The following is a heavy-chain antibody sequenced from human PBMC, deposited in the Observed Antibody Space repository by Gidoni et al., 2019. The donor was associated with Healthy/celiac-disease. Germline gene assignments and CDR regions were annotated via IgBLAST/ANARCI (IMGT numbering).Heavy chain of an antibody. J-gene: IGHJ6*02. CDR2: IWYDGSNK. V-gene: IGHV3-33*01. CDR1: GFTFSSYG. CDR3: ARRGSSWYADYYYGMDV. Sequence: QVQLVESGGGVVQPGRSLRLSCAASGFTFSSYGMHWVRQAPGKGLEWVAVIWYDGSNKYYADSVKGRFTISRDNSKNTLYLQMNSLRAEDTAVYYCARRGSSWYADYYYGMDVWGQGTTVTVSS. D-gene: IGHD6-13*01.